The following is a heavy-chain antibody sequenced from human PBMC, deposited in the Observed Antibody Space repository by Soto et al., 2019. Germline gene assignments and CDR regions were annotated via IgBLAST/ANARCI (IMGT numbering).Heavy chain of an antibody. V-gene: IGHV3-7*01. D-gene: IGHD3-3*01. CDR3: ARGSNFWNGDPALFDY. CDR1: GFTFSSYA. Sequence: SGGSLRLSCAASGFTFSSYAMGWVRQAPGKGLEWVANINQDGSGEYYVDSVKGRFTISRDNANAKNSLYLQINSLRAEDTAVYYCARGSNFWNGDPALFDYWGQGILVTVSS. CDR2: INQDGSGE. J-gene: IGHJ4*02.